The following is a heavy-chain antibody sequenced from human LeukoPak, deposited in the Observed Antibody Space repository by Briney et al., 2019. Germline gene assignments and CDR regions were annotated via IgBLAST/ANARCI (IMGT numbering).Heavy chain of an antibody. CDR3: WPRAVADTLVV. J-gene: IGHJ4*01. V-gene: IGHV3-23*01. D-gene: IGHD6-19*01. Sequence: PGGSLRLSCAASGFRFSSYAMTWVRQAPGKGLEWVSLISDSGDRTDYADSVKGRFTISRDNSKNTLYLQMNSLRAEDTAVYYCWPRAVADTLVVWGQEPWSPSPQ. CDR2: ISDSGDRT. CDR1: GFRFSSYA.